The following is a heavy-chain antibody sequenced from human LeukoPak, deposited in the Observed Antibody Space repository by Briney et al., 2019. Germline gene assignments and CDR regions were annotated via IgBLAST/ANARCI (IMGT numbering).Heavy chain of an antibody. J-gene: IGHJ4*02. V-gene: IGHV3-33*01. D-gene: IGHD1-26*01. CDR1: GFTFSSYG. CDR3: TRDLSGTYYGRFDY. Sequence: GGSLRLSCAASGFTFSSYGMHWVRQAPGKGLEWVVVLWFGGNNKYYADSVKGRFTISRDNSKNTLYLQMNSLRAEDTAVYYCTRDLSGTYYGRFDYWGQGTLVTVSS. CDR2: LWFGGNNK.